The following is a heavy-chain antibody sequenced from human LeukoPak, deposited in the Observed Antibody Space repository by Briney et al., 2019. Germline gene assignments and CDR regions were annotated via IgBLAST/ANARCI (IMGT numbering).Heavy chain of an antibody. J-gene: IGHJ6*02. V-gene: IGHV4-59*12. CDR1: GGSISSYY. CDR3: ARDLQDYDILTGYYDYYGMDV. Sequence: PSETLSLTCTVSGGSISSYYWSWIRQPPGKGLEWIGYIYYSGSTYYNPSLKSRVTISVGTSKNQFSLKLSSVTAADTAVYYCARDLQDYDILTGYYDYYGMDVWGQGTTVTVSS. CDR2: IYYSGST. D-gene: IGHD3-9*01.